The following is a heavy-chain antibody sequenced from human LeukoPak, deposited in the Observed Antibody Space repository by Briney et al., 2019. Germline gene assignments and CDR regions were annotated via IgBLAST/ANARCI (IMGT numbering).Heavy chain of an antibody. CDR1: GFTFGSYA. Sequence: GGSLRLSCAASGFTFGSYAMHWVRQAPGKGLEWVAVISYDGSNKYYADSVKGRFTISRDNSKNTLHLQMNSLRAEDTAVYYCARGSARQDYWGQGTLVTVSS. V-gene: IGHV3-30*01. D-gene: IGHD6-6*01. J-gene: IGHJ4*02. CDR2: ISYDGSNK. CDR3: ARGSARQDY.